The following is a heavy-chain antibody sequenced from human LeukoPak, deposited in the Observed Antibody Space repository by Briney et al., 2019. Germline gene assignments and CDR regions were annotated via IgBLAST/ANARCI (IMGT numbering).Heavy chain of an antibody. V-gene: IGHV3-48*04. CDR1: GFTFSDYS. CDR3: ARDHRYAFDN. Sequence: GGSLRLSCAASGFTFSDYSMNWVRQTPGKGLEWISYVGISSGNTKYADSVKGRFTISGDSAKNSVFLQMNSLRVEDTAVYYCARDHRYAFDNWGQGTLVTVSS. CDR2: VGISSGNT. J-gene: IGHJ4*02. D-gene: IGHD5-12*01.